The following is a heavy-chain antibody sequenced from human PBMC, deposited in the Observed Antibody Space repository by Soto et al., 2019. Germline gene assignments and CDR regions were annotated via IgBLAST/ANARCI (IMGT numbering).Heavy chain of an antibody. D-gene: IGHD3-10*01. CDR2: ISAYNGNT. Sequence: QVQLVQSGAEVKKPGASVKVSCKASGYTFTSYGISWVRQAPGQGPEWMGWISAYNGNTNYAQKLQGRVTMTTDTSTSTGYMELRSLRSDDAAVYYCARDYYGSGSYYYYYDGMDVWGQGTTVTVSS. CDR1: GYTFTSYG. J-gene: IGHJ6*02. V-gene: IGHV1-18*01. CDR3: ARDYYGSGSYYYYYDGMDV.